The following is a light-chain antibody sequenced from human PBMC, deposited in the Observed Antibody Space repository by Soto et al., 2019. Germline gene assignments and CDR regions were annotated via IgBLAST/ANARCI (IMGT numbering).Light chain of an antibody. CDR2: DAS. CDR3: QQYNSYSGYT. Sequence: DIQMTQSPSTLSASVGDRVTITCRASQSISSWLAWYQQKPGKAPKLLIYDASSLESGVPSRFSGSGSGTKFTLTISSLQPDDFATYYCQQYNSYSGYTFGQGTKVDIK. J-gene: IGKJ2*01. V-gene: IGKV1-5*01. CDR1: QSISSW.